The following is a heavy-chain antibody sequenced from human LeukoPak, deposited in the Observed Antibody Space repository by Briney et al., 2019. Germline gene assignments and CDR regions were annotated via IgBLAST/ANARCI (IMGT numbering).Heavy chain of an antibody. J-gene: IGHJ4*02. V-gene: IGHV4-39*07. CDR2: IYYSGST. D-gene: IGHD3-22*01. CDR3: ARASYSYDISGWVPFDY. CDR1: GGSISSSSYY. Sequence: SETLSLTCTVSGGSISSSSYYWGWIRQPPGKGLEWIGSIYYSGSTYYNRSLKSRVTISVDTSKNQFSLMLSSVTAADTAVYYCARASYSYDISGWVPFDYWGQGTLVTVSS.